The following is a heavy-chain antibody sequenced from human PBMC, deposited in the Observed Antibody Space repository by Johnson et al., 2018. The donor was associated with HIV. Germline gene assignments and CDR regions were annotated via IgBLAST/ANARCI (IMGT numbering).Heavy chain of an antibody. Sequence: VQLVESGGGVVQPGRSLRLSCAASGFTFSSYAMHWVRQAPGKGLEYVSAISSNGGSTYYANSVKGRFTISRDNSKNTVYLQMNSLRAEDTAVYYCAKDQYRKLTTVAGIWGQGTMVTVSS. CDR3: AKDQYRKLTTVAGI. V-gene: IGHV3-64*01. CDR2: ISSNGGST. D-gene: IGHD4-17*01. CDR1: GFTFSSYA. J-gene: IGHJ3*02.